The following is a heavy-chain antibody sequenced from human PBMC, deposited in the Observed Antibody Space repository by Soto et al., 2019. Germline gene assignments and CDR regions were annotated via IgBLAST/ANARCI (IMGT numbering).Heavy chain of an antibody. V-gene: IGHV4-39*01. CDR1: GGSISSSSYY. CDR3: ARSTITMVRGVILN. J-gene: IGHJ4*02. D-gene: IGHD3-10*01. Sequence: SETLSLTCTVSGGSISSSSYYWGWIRQPPGKGLEWIGSIYYSGSTYYNPSLKSRVTISVDTSKNQFSLKLSSVTAADTAVYDCARSTITMVRGVILNWGQGTLVTVSS. CDR2: IYYSGST.